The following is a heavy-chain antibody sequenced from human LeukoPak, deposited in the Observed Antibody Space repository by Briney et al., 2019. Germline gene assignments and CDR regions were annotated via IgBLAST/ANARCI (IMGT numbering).Heavy chain of an antibody. Sequence: VGSLRLSCAASGFTFSSYAMICVRDAPGKGLDCVSAISVSGVSTYYADSVKGRFTISRDNSKNTLYLQINGLRAEITAVYYFGKDAKVHSSSWYDIAFDIWDKGTMVTVYS. V-gene: IGHV3-23*01. CDR2: ISVSGVST. CDR1: GFTFSSYA. CDR3: GKDAKVHSSSWYDIAFDI. D-gene: IGHD6-13*01. J-gene: IGHJ3*02.